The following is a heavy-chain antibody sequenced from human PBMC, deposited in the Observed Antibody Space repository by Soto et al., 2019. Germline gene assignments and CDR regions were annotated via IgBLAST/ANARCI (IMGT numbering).Heavy chain of an antibody. V-gene: IGHV1-2*04. J-gene: IGHJ5*02. CDR3: ARGRQLVQGVWFDP. D-gene: IGHD6-13*01. CDR1: GYTFTGYY. CDR2: INPNSGGT. Sequence: ASVKVSCKASGYTFTGYYMHWVRQAPGQGLEWMGWINPNSGGTNYAQKFQGWVTMTRDTSISTAYMEPSRLRSDDTAVYYCARGRQLVQGVWFDPWGQGTLVTVSS.